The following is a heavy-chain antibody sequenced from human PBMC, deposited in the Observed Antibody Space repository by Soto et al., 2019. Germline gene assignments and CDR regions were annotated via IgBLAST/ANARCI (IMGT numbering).Heavy chain of an antibody. CDR1: GYNFPTYW. V-gene: IGHV5-51*03. Sequence: PXESLTISCKSSGYNFPTYWIGLARQMPGKGLEWMGVIYPVDSDARYSPSFQGQVTFSVDKAITTAYLQWSSLKASDTAIYYCARGSGVDWKVDYWGQGTLVTVSS. J-gene: IGHJ4*02. D-gene: IGHD2-21*02. CDR2: IYPVDSDA. CDR3: ARGSGVDWKVDY.